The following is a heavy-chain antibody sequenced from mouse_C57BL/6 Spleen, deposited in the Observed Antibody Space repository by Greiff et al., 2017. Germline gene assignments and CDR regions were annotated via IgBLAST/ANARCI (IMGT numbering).Heavy chain of an antibody. CDR3: ARLFSDGSYYFDY. Sequence: EVKLMESGGGLVQPGGSLSLSCAASGFTFTDYYMSWVRQPPGKALEWLGFIRNKANGYTTEYSASVKGRFTISRDNSQSILYLQMNALRAEDSATYYCARLFSDGSYYFDYWGQGTTLTVSS. CDR2: IRNKANGYTT. V-gene: IGHV7-3*01. D-gene: IGHD2-3*01. CDR1: GFTFTDYY. J-gene: IGHJ2*01.